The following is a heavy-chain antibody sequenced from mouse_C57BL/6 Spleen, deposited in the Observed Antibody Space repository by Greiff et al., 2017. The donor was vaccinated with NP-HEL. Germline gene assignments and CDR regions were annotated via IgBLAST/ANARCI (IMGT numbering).Heavy chain of an antibody. CDR1: GYSITSGYY. CDR2: ISYDGSN. CDR3: ARERNYYGSSYPFAY. J-gene: IGHJ3*01. V-gene: IGHV3-6*01. D-gene: IGHD1-1*01. Sequence: QLQQSGPGLVKPSQSLSLTCSVTGYSITSGYYWNWIRQFPGNKLEWMGYISYDGSNNYNPSLKNRISITRDTSKNQFFLKLNSVTTEDTATYYCARERNYYGSSYPFAYWGQGTLVTVSA.